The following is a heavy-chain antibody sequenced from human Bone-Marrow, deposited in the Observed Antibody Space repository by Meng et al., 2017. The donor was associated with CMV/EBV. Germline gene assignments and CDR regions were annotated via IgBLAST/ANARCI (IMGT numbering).Heavy chain of an antibody. D-gene: IGHD2-2*02. CDR2: IIPILGIA. CDR1: GGTFSSYA. CDR3: ARGPYCSSTSCYIYFDY. J-gene: IGHJ4*02. Sequence: SVKVSCKASGGTFSSYAISWVRQAPGQGLEWMGGIIPILGIANYAQKFQGRVTITADKSTSTAYMELSSLRSEDTAVYYCARGPYCSSTSCYIYFDYWGQGTLVTFSS. V-gene: IGHV1-69*10.